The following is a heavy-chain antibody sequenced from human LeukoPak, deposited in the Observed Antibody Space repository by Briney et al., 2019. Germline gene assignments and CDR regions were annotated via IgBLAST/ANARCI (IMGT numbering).Heavy chain of an antibody. CDR1: GGTFSSYA. CDR2: IIPIFGTA. J-gene: IGHJ4*02. CDR3: ARGGTFKVTTIFLDY. D-gene: IGHD4-17*01. Sequence: SVKVSCKASGGTFSSYAISWVRQAPGQGLEWMGGIIPIFGTANYAQKFQGRVTITADESTSTAYMELSSLRSGDTAVYYCARGGTFKVTTIFLDYWGQGTPVTVSS. V-gene: IGHV1-69*13.